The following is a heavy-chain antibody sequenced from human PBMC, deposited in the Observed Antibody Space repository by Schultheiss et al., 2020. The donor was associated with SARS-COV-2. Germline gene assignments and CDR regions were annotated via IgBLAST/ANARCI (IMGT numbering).Heavy chain of an antibody. CDR2: IYYSGST. Sequence: SETLSLTCTVSGGSISSYYWSWIRQPPGKGLEWIGYIYYSGSTNYNPSLKSRVTISVDTSKNQFSLKLSSVTAADTAVYYCARGAPNLYCSGGSCYDNWFDPWGQGTLVKVSS. J-gene: IGHJ5*02. D-gene: IGHD2-15*01. CDR1: GGSISSYY. V-gene: IGHV4-59*01. CDR3: ARGAPNLYCSGGSCYDNWFDP.